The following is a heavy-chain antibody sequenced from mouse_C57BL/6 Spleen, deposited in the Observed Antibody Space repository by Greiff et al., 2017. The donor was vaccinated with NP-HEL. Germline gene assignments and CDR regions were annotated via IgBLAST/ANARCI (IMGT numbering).Heavy chain of an antibody. V-gene: IGHV5-4*03. CDR3: ARSDYYGSSYGYFDY. D-gene: IGHD1-1*01. Sequence: DVKLQESGGGLVKPGGSLKLSCAASGFTFSSYAMSWVRQTPEKRLEWVATISDGGSYTYYPDNVKGRFTISRDNAKNNLYLQMSHLKSEDTAMYYCARSDYYGSSYGYFDYWGQGTTLTVSS. CDR2: ISDGGSYT. CDR1: GFTFSSYA. J-gene: IGHJ2*01.